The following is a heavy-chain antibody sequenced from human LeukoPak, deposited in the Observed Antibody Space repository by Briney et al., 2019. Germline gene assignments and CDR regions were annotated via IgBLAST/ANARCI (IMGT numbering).Heavy chain of an antibody. CDR2: INHNGNVN. Sequence: GGSLRLSCAASGFTFSSYWMNWARQAPGKRLEWVASINHNGNVNYYVDSVKGRFTISRDNAKNSLYLQMNSLRADDTAVYYCGRDGGVAYGLDVWGQGTTVTVSS. J-gene: IGHJ6*02. D-gene: IGHD3-3*01. CDR1: GFTFSSYW. V-gene: IGHV3-7*01. CDR3: GRDGGVAYGLDV.